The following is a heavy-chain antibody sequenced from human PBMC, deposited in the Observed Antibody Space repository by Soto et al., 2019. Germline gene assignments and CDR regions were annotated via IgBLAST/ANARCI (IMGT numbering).Heavy chain of an antibody. V-gene: IGHV4-39*02. CDR3: ARLVVVAPVANA. CDR1: GGSISYNSYY. Sequence: SETLSLTCSVSGGSISYNSYYWGWIRQPPGKGLEWVGGIFYTGTTYYSPSLKDRVTISVDTPKNSFSLNLTSVTAADTAVYFCARLVVVAPVANAWGQGTLVTVSS. D-gene: IGHD2-2*01. J-gene: IGHJ5*02. CDR2: IFYTGTT.